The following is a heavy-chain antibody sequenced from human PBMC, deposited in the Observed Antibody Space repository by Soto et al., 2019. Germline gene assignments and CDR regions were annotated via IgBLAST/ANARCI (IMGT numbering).Heavy chain of an antibody. V-gene: IGHV3-9*01. J-gene: IGHJ4*02. Sequence: EVQLVESGGGLVQPGRSLRLSCAASGFTFDDYGMHWVRQAPGKGLEWVSGISWNSYTIDYADSVKGRFTISRDNAKNSLYLEMNSLRPEDTALYFCAKDSGSYYAPLDYWGQVTLVTVSS. CDR3: AKDSGSYYAPLDY. CDR1: GFTFDDYG. CDR2: ISWNSYTI. D-gene: IGHD1-26*01.